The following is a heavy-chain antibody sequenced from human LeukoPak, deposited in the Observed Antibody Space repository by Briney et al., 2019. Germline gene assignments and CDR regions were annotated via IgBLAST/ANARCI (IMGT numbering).Heavy chain of an antibody. CDR1: GYNFRAYY. J-gene: IGHJ5*02. Sequence: ASVKVSCKASGYNFRAYYIHWVRQAPGQGLEWLGYIRPMTGDTNYAQKFQDRVTFSMDTSTATAYMELRSLRSDDMAFYYCGRGVQSFDPWGQGTLVTVSS. CDR3: GRGVQSFDP. CDR2: IRPMTGDT. V-gene: IGHV1-2*02.